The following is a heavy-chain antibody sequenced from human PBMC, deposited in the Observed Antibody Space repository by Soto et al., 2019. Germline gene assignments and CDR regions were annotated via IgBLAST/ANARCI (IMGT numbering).Heavy chain of an antibody. Sequence: QVQLVESGGGVVQPGGSLRLSCAASGFTFRNYAMHWVRQAPGKGLECLAVIAYEGSNAFYRDSVKGRFNISRDNSQNPLYLHIISLRSEDAGVYYCARGDREDILVVVGARPGEYGIDIWGQGTTVTVSS. D-gene: IGHD2-21*01. CDR3: ARGDREDILVVVGARPGEYGIDI. V-gene: IGHV3-30-3*01. J-gene: IGHJ6*02. CDR2: IAYEGSNA. CDR1: GFTFRNYA.